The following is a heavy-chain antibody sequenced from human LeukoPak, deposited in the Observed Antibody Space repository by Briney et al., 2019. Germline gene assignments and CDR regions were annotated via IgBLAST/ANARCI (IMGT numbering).Heavy chain of an antibody. CDR2: MFINGYT. V-gene: IGHV4-4*07. CDR3: ATGDREFDF. CDR1: GGPISNWF. Sequence: PSETLSLTCSVSGGPISNWFWSWIRQPAGKGLEWIGRMFINGYTIYNSSLESRATISVDKSTNQVFLKLTSVTAADTAVYYCATGDREFDFWGRGTLVTVSS. J-gene: IGHJ2*01.